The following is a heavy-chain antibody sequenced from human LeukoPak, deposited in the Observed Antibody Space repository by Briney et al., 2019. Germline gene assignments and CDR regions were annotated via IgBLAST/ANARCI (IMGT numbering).Heavy chain of an antibody. J-gene: IGHJ4*02. V-gene: IGHV4-39*01. CDR3: ARQVTFGYAHAYYFDY. CDR1: GDSITNTYYY. CDR2: FHSGGST. D-gene: IGHD3-16*01. Sequence: SETLSLTCTVSGDSITNTYYYWGWIRQSPGKGLEWIGTFHSGGSTYFSPSLKNRLTISVDTSKNQFSLRLSSVTAADTAVYYCARQVTFGYAHAYYFDYWGQGTLVTVSS.